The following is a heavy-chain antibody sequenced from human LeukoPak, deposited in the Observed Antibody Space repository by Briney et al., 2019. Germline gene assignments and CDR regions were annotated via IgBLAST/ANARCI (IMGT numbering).Heavy chain of an antibody. V-gene: IGHV1-8*01. J-gene: IGHJ6*03. CDR3: ARTPGCSSTSCPTDYYYYMDV. Sequence: ASVKVSCKASGYTFTSYDINWVRQATGQGFEWMGWMNPNSGNTGYAQKFQGRVTMTRNTSISTAYMELSSLRSEDTAVYYCARTPGCSSTSCPTDYYYYMDVWGKGTTVTVSS. CDR1: GYTFTSYD. D-gene: IGHD2-2*01. CDR2: MNPNSGNT.